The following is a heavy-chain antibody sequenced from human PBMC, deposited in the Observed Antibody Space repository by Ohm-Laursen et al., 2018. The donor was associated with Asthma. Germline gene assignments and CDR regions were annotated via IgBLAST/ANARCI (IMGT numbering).Heavy chain of an antibody. J-gene: IGHJ1*01. CDR2: IWYDGSNK. CDR1: GFTFSGYG. V-gene: IGHV3-33*01. D-gene: IGHD1-26*01. CDR3: ARIGPEWELPGREYSLHH. Sequence: SLRLSCSASGFTFSGYGMHWVRQAPGKGLEWVAVIWYDGSNKYYGDSVKGRFTISRDNSNKMLDLEMNSLRAEDTALYYCARIGPEWELPGREYSLHHWGEGTLVTVSS.